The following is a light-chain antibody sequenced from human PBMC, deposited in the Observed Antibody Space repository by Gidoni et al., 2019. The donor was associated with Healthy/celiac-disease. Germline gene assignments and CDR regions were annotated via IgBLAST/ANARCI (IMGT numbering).Light chain of an antibody. J-gene: IGLJ3*02. CDR3: SSYTSSTTLV. Sequence: QSALTQPASVSGSPGQSITISCTGTSNDLGGYNYVSWYQQHPGKAPKLMIYDVSDRPSGVSNRFSGSKSGNTASLTISGLQAEDEADYYCSSYTSSTTLVFGGGTKLTVL. CDR2: DVS. CDR1: SNDLGGYNY. V-gene: IGLV2-14*03.